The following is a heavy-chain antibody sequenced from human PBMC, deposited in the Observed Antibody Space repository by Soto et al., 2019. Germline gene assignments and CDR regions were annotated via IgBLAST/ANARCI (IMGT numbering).Heavy chain of an antibody. Sequence: GGSLRLSCAASVFTFSSYAMTWVRQAPGTGLEWVSGMSGSGGSTYYADSVKGRFTISRDNSKNTLYVQMNSLRAEDTAVYYCAKDSYSNPQFFYGLDVWGQGTTVTVSS. J-gene: IGHJ6*02. CDR1: VFTFSSYA. CDR2: MSGSGGST. V-gene: IGHV3-23*01. CDR3: AKDSYSNPQFFYGLDV. D-gene: IGHD6-13*01.